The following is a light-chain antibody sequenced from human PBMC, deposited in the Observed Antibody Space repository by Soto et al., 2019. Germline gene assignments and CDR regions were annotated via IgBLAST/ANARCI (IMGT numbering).Light chain of an antibody. CDR2: DAS. J-gene: IGKJ5*01. CDR3: QQRSNFIT. Sequence: VLTQSQATLSLSPGERATLSCRASQSVSSYLAWYQQKPGQAPRLLIYDASNRATGIPARFSGSGSGTDFTLTISSLEPEDFAVYYCQQRSNFITFGQGTRLAIK. CDR1: QSVSSY. V-gene: IGKV3-11*01.